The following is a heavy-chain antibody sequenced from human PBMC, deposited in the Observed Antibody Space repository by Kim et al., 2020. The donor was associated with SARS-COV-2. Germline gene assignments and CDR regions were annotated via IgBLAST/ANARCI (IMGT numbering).Heavy chain of an antibody. CDR2: ISAAGLRT. Sequence: GGSLRLSCAASGFTFSNYAMTWVRQAPGKGLEWVSAISAAGLRTYYADSVKGRFNISRDQSKNTHYLQMNSLKAEDTAVYYCAKGTSGTYQERYFDYWGQGTVVTVAP. CDR1: GFTFSNYA. D-gene: IGHD1-1*01. CDR3: AKGTSGTYQERYFDY. J-gene: IGHJ4*02. V-gene: IGHV3-23*01.